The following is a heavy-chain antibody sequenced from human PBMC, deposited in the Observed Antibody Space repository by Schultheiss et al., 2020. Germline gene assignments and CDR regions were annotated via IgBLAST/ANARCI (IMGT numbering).Heavy chain of an antibody. D-gene: IGHD3-3*01. J-gene: IGHJ3*02. Sequence: SDTLSLTCAVYGGSFSGYYWSWIRQPPGKGLEWIGEINHSGSTNYNPSLKSRVTISVDTSKNQFSLKLSSVTAADTAVYYCARTSGVARDDAFDIWGQGTMVTVSS. V-gene: IGHV4-34*01. CDR2: INHSGST. CDR3: ARTSGVARDDAFDI. CDR1: GGSFSGYY.